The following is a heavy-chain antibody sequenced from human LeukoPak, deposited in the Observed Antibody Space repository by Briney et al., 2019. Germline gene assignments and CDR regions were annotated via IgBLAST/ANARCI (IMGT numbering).Heavy chain of an antibody. D-gene: IGHD3-10*01. CDR3: ASRFGGAYYFYMDV. V-gene: IGHV1-69*06. J-gene: IGHJ6*03. CDR2: IIPMFGTT. Sequence: SVKVSCKASGGTFSSYGLSWVRQAPGQGLEWMGEIIPMFGTTNYAQKLQGRVTITADKLTSTAYMELSSLTSEDTAVYYCASRFGGAYYFYMDVWGKGTPVTVSS. CDR1: GGTFSSYG.